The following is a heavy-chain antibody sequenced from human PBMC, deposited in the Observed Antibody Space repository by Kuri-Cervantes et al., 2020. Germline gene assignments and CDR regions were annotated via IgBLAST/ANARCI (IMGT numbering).Heavy chain of an antibody. V-gene: IGHV3-53*01. CDR2: IYSGGST. CDR3: ARGLFGDYYDSDEKNY. Sequence: GESLKISCAASGFTFSNAWMSWVRQAPGKGLEWVSVIYSGGSTYYADSVKGRFTISRDNSKNTLHLQMNSLRAEDTAVYYCARGLFGDYYDSDEKNYWGQGTLVTVSS. J-gene: IGHJ4*02. D-gene: IGHD3-22*01. CDR1: GFTFSNAW.